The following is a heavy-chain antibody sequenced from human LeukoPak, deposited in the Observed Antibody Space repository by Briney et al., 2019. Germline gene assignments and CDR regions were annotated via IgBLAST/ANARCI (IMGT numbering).Heavy chain of an antibody. J-gene: IGHJ1*01. V-gene: IGHV3-48*04. CDR2: ISGSSSVI. D-gene: IGHD6-19*01. CDR1: GFTFSSYN. CDR3: VSGWYVVYFQH. Sequence: GGSLRLSCAASGFTFSSYNMNWVRQAPGKGLEWVSYISGSSSVIYYADSVKGRFTISRDNAKNSLYLQMNSLRAEDTALYYCVSGWYVVYFQHWGQGTLVTVSS.